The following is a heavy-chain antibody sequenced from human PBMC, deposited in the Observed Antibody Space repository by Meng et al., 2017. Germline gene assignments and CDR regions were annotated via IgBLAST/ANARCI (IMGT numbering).Heavy chain of an antibody. Sequence: QVHSHHGGEGLLKPSDTLSLTCAVNCRSFIGYYWSWIPQPPGKGLEWIGEINHSGSTNYNPSLKSRVTISVDTSKNQFSLKLSSVTAADTAVYYCARRGIAARPFYYWGQGTLVTVSS. J-gene: IGHJ4*02. CDR3: ARRGIAARPFYY. CDR1: CRSFIGYY. V-gene: IGHV4-34*01. D-gene: IGHD6-6*01. CDR2: INHSGST.